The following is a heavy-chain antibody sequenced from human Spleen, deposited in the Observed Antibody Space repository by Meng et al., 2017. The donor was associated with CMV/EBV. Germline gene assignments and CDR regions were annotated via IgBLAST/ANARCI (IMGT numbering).Heavy chain of an antibody. CDR1: GFTFSSYA. CDR3: ARDRPAYDFPYTFAY. CDR2: ISYDGSNK. V-gene: IGHV3-30-3*01. D-gene: IGHD3-3*01. Sequence: GSLRLSCAASGFTFSSYAMHWVRQAPGKGLEWVAVISYDGSNKYYADSVKGRFTISRDNSKNTLYLQMNSLRAEDTAVYYCARDRPAYDFPYTFAYWGQGTLVTVSS. J-gene: IGHJ4*02.